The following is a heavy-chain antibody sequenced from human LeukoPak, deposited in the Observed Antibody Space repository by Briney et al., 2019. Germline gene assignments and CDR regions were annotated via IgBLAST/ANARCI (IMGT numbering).Heavy chain of an antibody. CDR2: IYYSGST. Sequence: SQTLSLTCTVSGGSISSGGYYWSWIRQPPGKGLEWIGYIYYSGSTNYNPSLKSRVTISVDTSKNQFSLKLSSVTAADTAVYYCASHSGYDWENWFDPWGQGTLVTVSS. CDR1: GGSISSGGYY. J-gene: IGHJ5*02. V-gene: IGHV4-61*08. D-gene: IGHD5-12*01. CDR3: ASHSGYDWENWFDP.